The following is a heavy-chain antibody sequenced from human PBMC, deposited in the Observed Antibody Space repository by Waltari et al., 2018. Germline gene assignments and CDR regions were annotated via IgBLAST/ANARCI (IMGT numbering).Heavy chain of an antibody. CDR2: MPYDGSNK. D-gene: IGHD3-16*01. J-gene: IGHJ4*02. V-gene: IGHV3-30*02. Sequence: QVQLVESGGGVVQPGGSLRLSCAASGLTFGRNNIHWVRQAPGKGLEWVAFMPYDGSNKYYADSVTGRFTISRDNSKSTQYLEMNSLRADDTAVYYCAKDMGLGRYSFDYWGQGTLVTVSS. CDR3: AKDMGLGRYSFDY. CDR1: GLTFGRNN.